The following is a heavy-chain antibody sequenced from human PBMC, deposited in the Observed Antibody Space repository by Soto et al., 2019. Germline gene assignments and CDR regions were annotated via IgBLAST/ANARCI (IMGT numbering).Heavy chain of an antibody. V-gene: IGHV3-23*01. J-gene: IGHJ4*02. CDR1: GFTFSSYA. CDR3: AKLRWWYNWNYEGLFPY. CDR2: ISGSGGST. D-gene: IGHD1-7*01. Sequence: PGGSLRLSCAASGFTFSSYAMSWVRQAPGKGLEWVSAISGSGGSTYYADSVKGRFTISRDNSKNTLYLQMNSLRAEDTAVYYCAKLRWWYNWNYEGLFPYWGQGTLVTVSS.